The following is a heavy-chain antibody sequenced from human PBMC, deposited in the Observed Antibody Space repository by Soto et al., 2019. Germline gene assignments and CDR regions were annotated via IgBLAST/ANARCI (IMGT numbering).Heavy chain of an antibody. J-gene: IGHJ5*02. D-gene: IGHD3-3*01. CDR1: GDSVSSNSAA. CDR2: TYYRSKWYN. CDR3: ARGPEGLGIRYNWFDP. V-gene: IGHV6-1*01. Sequence: SQTLSLTCAISGDSVSSNSAAWNWIRQSPSRGLEWLGRTYYRSKWYNDYAVSVKSRITINPDTSKNQFSLQLNSVTPEDTAVYYCARGPEGLGIRYNWFDPWGQGTLVTVSS.